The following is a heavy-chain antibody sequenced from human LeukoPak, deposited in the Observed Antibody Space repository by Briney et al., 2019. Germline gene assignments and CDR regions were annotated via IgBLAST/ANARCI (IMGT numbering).Heavy chain of an antibody. D-gene: IGHD6-6*01. CDR3: ARMRPELDY. V-gene: IGHV3-48*04. CDR1: GFTFSSYW. J-gene: IGHJ4*02. Sequence: GGSLRLSCAASGFTFSSYWMHWVRQAPGKGLEWVSYISSSGGTIYYADSVKGRFTISRDNPKNSLYLQMNSLRAEDTAVYYCARMRPELDYWGQGTLVTVSS. CDR2: ISSSGGTI.